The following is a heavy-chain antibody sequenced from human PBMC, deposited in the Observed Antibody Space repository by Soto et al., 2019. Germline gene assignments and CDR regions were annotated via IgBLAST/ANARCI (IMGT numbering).Heavy chain of an antibody. J-gene: IGHJ4*02. D-gene: IGHD3-22*01. V-gene: IGHV4-4*02. CDR1: GGSISSSNW. CDR2: IYHSGST. CDR3: AREYSLAVVAPGY. Sequence: SETLSLTCAVSGGSISSSNWWSWVRQPPGKGLEWIGEIYHSGSTNYNPSLKSRVTISVDNSKNTLYLQMNSLRREDTSVYYCAREYSLAVVAPGYWGQGILVTVSS.